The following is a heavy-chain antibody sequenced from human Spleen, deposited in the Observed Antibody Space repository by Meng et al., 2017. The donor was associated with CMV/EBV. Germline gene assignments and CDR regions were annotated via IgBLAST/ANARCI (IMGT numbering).Heavy chain of an antibody. V-gene: IGHV4-34*01. CDR1: GGSFSGYY. D-gene: IGHD1-1*01. J-gene: IGHJ3*02. Sequence: SETLSLTCAVYGGSFSGYYWSWIRQPPGKGLEWIGEIDHSGSTNYNPSLKGRVTISIDTSKNQISLKLKSVTAADSAVYFCARDVFDDTGRAFDIWGQGTMVTVSS. CDR3: ARDVFDDTGRAFDI. CDR2: IDHSGST.